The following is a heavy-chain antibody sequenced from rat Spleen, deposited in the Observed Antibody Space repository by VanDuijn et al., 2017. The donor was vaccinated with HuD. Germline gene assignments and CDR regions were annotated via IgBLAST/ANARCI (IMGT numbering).Heavy chain of an antibody. CDR2: ISYGDSSGHSST. V-gene: IGHV5-29*01. D-gene: IGHD1-9*01. J-gene: IGHJ2*01. Sequence: EVQLVESGGGLVQPGRSLKLSCEVSGFTLSDYGMAWVRQAPTKGLEWVATISYGDSSGHSSTYYRDSVKGRFTISRDDAKSTLSLQMDSLRSEDTATFYCARRHYGYTDYFDYWGQGVMVTVSS. CDR1: GFTLSDYG. CDR3: ARRHYGYTDYFDY.